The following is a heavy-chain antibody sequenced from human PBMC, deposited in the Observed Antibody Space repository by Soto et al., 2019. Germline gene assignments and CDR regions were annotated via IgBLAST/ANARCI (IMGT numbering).Heavy chain of an antibody. Sequence: PSETLSLTCSVSGGSISSGGYYWSWIRQHPGKGLEWIGYIYYSGSTYYNPSLKSRVTISVDTSKNQFSLKLSSVTAADTAVYYCARVLTDGETFDYWGQGTLVTVSS. J-gene: IGHJ4*02. D-gene: IGHD2-8*02. CDR3: ARVLTDGETFDY. CDR1: GGSISSGGYY. CDR2: IYYSGST. V-gene: IGHV4-31*03.